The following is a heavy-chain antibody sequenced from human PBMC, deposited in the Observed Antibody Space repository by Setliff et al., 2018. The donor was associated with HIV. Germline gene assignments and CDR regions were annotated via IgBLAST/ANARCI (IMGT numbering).Heavy chain of an antibody. J-gene: IGHJ1*01. V-gene: IGHV1-8*01. CDR1: GGTFTRNC. Sequence: ASVKVSCKVSGGTFTRNCISWVRQATGQGLEWMGWMNPNSGNTGYAQKFQGRVTMTRDTSISTAYMELSRLRSDDTAVYYCAKDIGVWDYGGNFLLREYFQHWGQGTLVTVSS. CDR2: MNPNSGNT. D-gene: IGHD4-17*01. CDR3: AKDIGVWDYGGNFLLREYFQH.